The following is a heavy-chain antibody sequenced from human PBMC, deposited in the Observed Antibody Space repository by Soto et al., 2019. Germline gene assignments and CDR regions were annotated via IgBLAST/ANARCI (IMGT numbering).Heavy chain of an antibody. J-gene: IGHJ1*01. CDR1: GYSFTNYW. CDR2: IYPGDSDT. D-gene: IGHD3-22*01. Sequence: GESLKISCKGSGYSFTNYWIAWVRQMPGKGLEWMGIIYPGDSDTRYSPSFQGQVTFSADKSISTAYLQLSSLKASDTAMYYCAILPPNYYHRSGYAYCGQGTLVPVSS. CDR3: AILPPNYYHRSGYAY. V-gene: IGHV5-51*01.